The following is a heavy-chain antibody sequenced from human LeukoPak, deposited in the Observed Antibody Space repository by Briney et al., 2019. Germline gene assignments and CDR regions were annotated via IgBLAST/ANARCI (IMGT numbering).Heavy chain of an antibody. CDR2: IYWNDDK. CDR1: GFSLSTSGVG. CDR3: AHREVGYSSGWGLDY. V-gene: IGHV2-5*01. Sequence: SGPTLLKPTQTLTLTFTFSGFSLSTSGVGVGWIRQPPGKALEWLALIYWNDDKRYSPSLKSRLTITKDTSKNQVVLTMTNMDPVDTATYYCAHREVGYSSGWGLDYWGQGTLVTVSS. J-gene: IGHJ4*02. D-gene: IGHD6-19*01.